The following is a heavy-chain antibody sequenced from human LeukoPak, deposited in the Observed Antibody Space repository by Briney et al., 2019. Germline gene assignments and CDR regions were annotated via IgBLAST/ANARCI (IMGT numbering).Heavy chain of an antibody. CDR3: ARDPCATTYYVFDY. CDR1: GFTFGTYG. Sequence: GGSLRLSCAASGFTFGTYGMHWVRQAPGKGLEWVAVTWYDGSKNYYADSVKGRSTISRDNSKNTLYLQMDSLRAEDTAVYYCARDPCATTYYVFDYWGQGTLVTVSS. V-gene: IGHV3-33*01. J-gene: IGHJ4*02. D-gene: IGHD2-2*01. CDR2: TWYDGSKN.